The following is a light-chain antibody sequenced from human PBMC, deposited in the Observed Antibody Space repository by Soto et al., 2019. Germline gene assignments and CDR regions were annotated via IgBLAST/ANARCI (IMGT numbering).Light chain of an antibody. J-gene: IGKJ1*01. V-gene: IGKV3D-15*01. CDR2: GAS. CDR1: QSISGT. Sequence: EVVMTQYPATLSVSPGGRATLSCRASQSISGTLAWYQQKPGQAPRLLIYGASSRATGIPDRFSGSGSGTDFTLTISRLEPEDFAVYYCQRHGATFGQGTKVDI. CDR3: QRHGAT.